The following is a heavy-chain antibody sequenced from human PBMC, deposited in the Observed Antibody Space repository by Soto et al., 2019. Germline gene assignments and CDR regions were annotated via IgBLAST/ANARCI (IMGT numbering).Heavy chain of an antibody. CDR2: IHYSGST. CDR3: ASQHYYDSSGYYVVY. CDR1: GGSIISNIYY. J-gene: IGHJ4*02. V-gene: IGHV4-39*01. Sequence: PSETLSLTCAVSGGSIISNIYYWGWIRQPPGKGLEWIGNIHYSGSTYYDSSLKSRVTISVDTPKNQFSLKLSSVTAADTAVYYCASQHYYDSSGYYVVYWGQGTLVTVSS. D-gene: IGHD3-22*01.